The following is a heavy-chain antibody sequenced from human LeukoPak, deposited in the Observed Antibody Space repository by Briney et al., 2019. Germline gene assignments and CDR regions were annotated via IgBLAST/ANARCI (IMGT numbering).Heavy chain of an antibody. CDR1: GFTFSNAW. J-gene: IGHJ4*02. CDR3: TTVWYSSGWRIDY. V-gene: IGHV3-15*01. D-gene: IGHD6-19*01. CDR2: IKSKTDGGTT. Sequence: GGSLRLSCAASGFTFSNAWMSWVRQAPGKGLEWVGRIKSKTDGGTTDYAAPMKGRFTISRDDSKNTLYLQMNSLKTEDTAVYYCTTVWYSSGWRIDYWGQGTLVTVSS.